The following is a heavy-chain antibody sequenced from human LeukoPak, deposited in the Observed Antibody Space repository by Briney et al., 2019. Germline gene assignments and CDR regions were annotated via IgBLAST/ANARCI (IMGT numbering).Heavy chain of an antibody. J-gene: IGHJ4*02. V-gene: IGHV1-2*02. CDR1: GYTFTGYY. Sequence: GASVKVSCKASGYTFTGYYLHWVRQAPGQGLEWMGWINPNSGDTNYAQKFQGRVTMTRDTSTSTAYMELTRLRSDDTAVYYCARGVGSSGLLNYWGQRTLVTVSS. CDR3: ARGVGSSGLLNY. D-gene: IGHD6-19*01. CDR2: INPNSGDT.